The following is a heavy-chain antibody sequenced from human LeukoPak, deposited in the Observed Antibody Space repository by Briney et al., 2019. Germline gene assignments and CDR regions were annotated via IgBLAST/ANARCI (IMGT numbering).Heavy chain of an antibody. D-gene: IGHD3-3*01. Sequence: ASVKVSCKASGYTFTGYYMHWVRPAPGQGLEWMGWINPNSGGTNYAQKFQGRVTMTRDTSISTAYMELSSLRSEDTAVYYCARWYYDFWSGYYMTGLRLDYYYGMDVWGQGTTVTVSS. CDR1: GYTFTGYY. CDR2: INPNSGGT. CDR3: ARWYYDFWSGYYMTGLRLDYYYGMDV. V-gene: IGHV1-2*02. J-gene: IGHJ6*02.